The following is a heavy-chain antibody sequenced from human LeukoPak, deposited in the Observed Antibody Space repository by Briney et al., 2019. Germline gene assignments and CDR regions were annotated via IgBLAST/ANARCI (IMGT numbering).Heavy chain of an antibody. CDR2: IYYSGST. D-gene: IGHD2-15*01. CDR1: GGSISNYL. V-gene: IGHV4-59*12. J-gene: IGHJ3*02. CDR3: AREEDCSGGICFLGNAFDI. Sequence: SETLSLTCTVSGGSISNYLWSWIRQPPGKGLEWIGYIYYSGSTNYNPSLKSRVTISVDTSKNQFSLKLSSVTAADTAVYYCAREEDCSGGICFLGNAFDIWGQGTMVTVSS.